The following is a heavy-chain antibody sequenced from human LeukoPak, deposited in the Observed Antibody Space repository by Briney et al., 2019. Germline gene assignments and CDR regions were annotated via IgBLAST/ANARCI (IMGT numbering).Heavy chain of an antibody. CDR3: ARDSCSGGSCYDNFDY. D-gene: IGHD2-15*01. J-gene: IGHJ4*02. V-gene: IGHV3-33*01. CDR2: IWYDGSNK. CDR1: GFTFSSYG. Sequence: GRSLRLSCAASGFTFSSYGMHWVRQAPGKGLEWVAVIWYDGSNKYYTDSVKGRFTFSRDNSKNTLYLQMNSLRAEDTAVYYCARDSCSGGSCYDNFDYWGQGTLVTVSS.